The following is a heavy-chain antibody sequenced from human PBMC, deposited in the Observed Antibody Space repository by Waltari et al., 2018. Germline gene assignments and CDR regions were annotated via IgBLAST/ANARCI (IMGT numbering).Heavy chain of an antibody. V-gene: IGHV1-24*01. D-gene: IGHD3-10*01. CDR3: ATEPSMVRGENANWFDP. CDR2: FDPEDGET. CDR1: GYTLTALS. Sequence: QVQLVQSGAEVKKPGASVKVSCKVSGYTLTALSMHWVRQAPGKGLEWMGGFDPEDGETIYAQKFQGRVTMTDDTSTDTAYMELSSLRSEDTAVYYCATEPSMVRGENANWFDPWGQGTLVTVSS. J-gene: IGHJ5*02.